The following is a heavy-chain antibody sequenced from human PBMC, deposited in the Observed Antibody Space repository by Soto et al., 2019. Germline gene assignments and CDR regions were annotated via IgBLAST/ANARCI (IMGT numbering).Heavy chain of an antibody. V-gene: IGHV4-4*02. CDR2: IYHNGST. Sequence: SETLSLTCAVSGGSISSSNWWSWVRQPPGKGLEWIGEIYHNGSTNYNPSLKSRVTISVDNSKNQFSLKLSSVTAADTAVYYCARHFSVDYFDYWGQGALVTVSS. CDR1: GGSISSSNW. J-gene: IGHJ4*02. CDR3: ARHFSVDYFDY.